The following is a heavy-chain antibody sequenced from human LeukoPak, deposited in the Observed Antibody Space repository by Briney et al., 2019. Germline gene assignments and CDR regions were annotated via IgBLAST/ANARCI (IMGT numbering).Heavy chain of an antibody. J-gene: IGHJ4*02. CDR3: AKDLRPDSRYDFDY. Sequence: GGSLRLSCAASGFTFGTYSMSWVRQAPGTGLEWASTIMGTAQKLYAASVKGRFTISRDNSKTTLYLQMNSLRAEDTAMYFCAKDLRPDSRYDFDYWGQGTLVTVSS. CDR2: IMGTAQK. D-gene: IGHD5-12*01. CDR1: GFTFGTYS. V-gene: IGHV3-23*01.